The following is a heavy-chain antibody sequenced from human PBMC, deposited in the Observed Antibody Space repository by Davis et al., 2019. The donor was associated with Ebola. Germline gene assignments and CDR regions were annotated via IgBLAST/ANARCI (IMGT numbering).Heavy chain of an antibody. D-gene: IGHD3-3*01. CDR2: ISYDGSNK. V-gene: IGHV3-30-3*01. J-gene: IGHJ6*04. CDR3: ARDLFVGYDFWSGYYTKTHFSYYYYGMDV. Sequence: PGGSLRLSCAASGFTFSSYAMHWVRQAPGKGLEWVAVISYDGSNKYYADSVKARFTISRDNSKNTLYLQMNSLRAEDTAVYYCARDLFVGYDFWSGYYTKTHFSYYYYGMDVWGKGTTVTVSS. CDR1: GFTFSSYA.